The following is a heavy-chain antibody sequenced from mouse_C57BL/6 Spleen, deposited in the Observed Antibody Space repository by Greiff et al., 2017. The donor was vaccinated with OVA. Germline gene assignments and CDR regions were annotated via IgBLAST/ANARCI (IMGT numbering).Heavy chain of an antibody. D-gene: IGHD1-1*01. CDR3: ARSPFITTVVAGDYFDY. V-gene: IGHV1-82*01. CDR2: IYPGDGDT. J-gene: IGHJ2*01. Sequence: VQLKQSGPELVKPGASVKISCKASGYAFSSSWMNWVKQRPGKGLEWIGRIYPGDGDTNYNGKFKGKATLTADKSSSTAYMQLSSLTSEDSAVYFCARSPFITTVVAGDYFDYWGQGTTLTVSS. CDR1: GYAFSSSW.